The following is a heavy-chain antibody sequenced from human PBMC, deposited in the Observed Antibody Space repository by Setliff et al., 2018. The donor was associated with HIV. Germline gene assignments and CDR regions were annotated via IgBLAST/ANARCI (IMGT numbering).Heavy chain of an antibody. J-gene: IGHJ4*02. D-gene: IGHD3-3*02. CDR2: VIPDFGEP. CDR3: GRGVIYGLCEY. CDR1: GDIPRHYG. V-gene: IGHV1-69*13. Sequence: SVKVSCKASGDIPRHYGVNWVRQAPGQGLEWVGSVIPDFGEPNYAQRFQGRVTITADRSSNTAYMEIMSLRSDDTATYYCGRGVIYGLCEYWGPGSLVTVSS.